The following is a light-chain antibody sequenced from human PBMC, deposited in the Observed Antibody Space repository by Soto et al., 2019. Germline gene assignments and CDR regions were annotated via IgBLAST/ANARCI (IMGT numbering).Light chain of an antibody. CDR1: NSNIGNNT. V-gene: IGLV1-44*01. J-gene: IGLJ2*01. Sequence: QSALTQPPSASGSPGQRVSISCSGSNSNIGNNTVSWYRHLPGSAPRLLIYTTNQRASGVTDRFSGSRSATSASLAISGLQSEDEADYYCAAWDDTLNGPVFGGGTKLTVL. CDR2: TTN. CDR3: AAWDDTLNGPV.